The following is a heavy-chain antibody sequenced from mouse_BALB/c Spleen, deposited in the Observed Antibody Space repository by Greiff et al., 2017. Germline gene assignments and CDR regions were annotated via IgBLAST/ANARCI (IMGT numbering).Heavy chain of an antibody. Sequence: DVQLQESGPGLVKPSQSLSLTCSVTGYSITSGYYWNWIRQFPGNKLEWMGYISYDGSNNYNPSLKNRISITRDTSKNQFFLKLNSVTTEDTATYYCARDRHYRYDGGAMDYWGQGTSVTVSS. J-gene: IGHJ4*01. CDR3: ARDRHYRYDGGAMDY. CDR2: ISYDGSN. D-gene: IGHD2-14*01. V-gene: IGHV3-6*02. CDR1: GYSITSGYY.